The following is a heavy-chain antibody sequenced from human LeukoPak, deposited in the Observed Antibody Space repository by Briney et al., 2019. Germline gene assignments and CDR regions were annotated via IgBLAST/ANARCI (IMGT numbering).Heavy chain of an antibody. Sequence: SETLSLTCTVPGGSISSYYWSWIRQPPGKGLEWIGYIYYSGSTNYNPSLKSRVTISVDTSKNQFSLKLSSVTAADTAVYYCARDVIAAAGYYYYGMDVWGQGTTVTVSS. D-gene: IGHD6-13*01. J-gene: IGHJ6*02. CDR3: ARDVIAAAGYYYYGMDV. CDR1: GGSISSYY. CDR2: IYYSGST. V-gene: IGHV4-59*01.